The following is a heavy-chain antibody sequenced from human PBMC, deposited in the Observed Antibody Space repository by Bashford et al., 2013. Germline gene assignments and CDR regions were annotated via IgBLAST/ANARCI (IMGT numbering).Heavy chain of an antibody. J-gene: IGHJ5*02. Sequence: VRQAPGKGLEWVSSISSSSSYIYYADSVKGRFTISRDNAKNSLYLQMNSLRAEDTAVYYCARGLHSRGEQNNWFDPWGQGTLVTVSS. CDR2: ISSSSSYI. V-gene: IGHV3-21*04. D-gene: IGHD3-10*01. CDR3: ARGLHSRGEQNNWFDP.